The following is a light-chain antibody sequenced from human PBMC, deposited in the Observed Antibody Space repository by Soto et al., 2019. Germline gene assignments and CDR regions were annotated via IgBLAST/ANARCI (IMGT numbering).Light chain of an antibody. V-gene: IGKV1-5*01. Sequence: DIQMTQSPSTLSASMGDRVTITCRASQRIGYWLAWYQQEPGKAPNLLIYAASTLETGVPSRFSGSGFGTEFTLTIASLQPDDSATYYCQQSYSTPLTFGQGTKVDIK. J-gene: IGKJ1*01. CDR3: QQSYSTPLT. CDR2: AAS. CDR1: QRIGYW.